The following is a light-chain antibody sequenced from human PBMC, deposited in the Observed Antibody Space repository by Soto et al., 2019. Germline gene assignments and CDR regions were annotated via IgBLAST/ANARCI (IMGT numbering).Light chain of an antibody. Sequence: QPVLTQPASVAGSPGQSITISCTGANSDVGSYNLVSWYQQHPGKAPKLMIFEVSQRPSGVSNRFSGSKSGNTASLTISGLQAEDEADYYCCSYAGSGLGVFGGGTKLTVL. CDR1: NSDVGSYNL. CDR2: EVS. CDR3: CSYAGSGLGV. V-gene: IGLV2-23*02. J-gene: IGLJ2*01.